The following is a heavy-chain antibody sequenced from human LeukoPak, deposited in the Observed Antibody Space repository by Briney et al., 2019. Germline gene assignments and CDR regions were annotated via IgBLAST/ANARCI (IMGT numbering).Heavy chain of an antibody. CDR2: IRYDGSNN. D-gene: IGHD3-3*01. Sequence: GGSLRLSCAASGFTFSHSAIHWVRQAPGKGLEWVAFIRYDGSNNFYADSVKGRFTISRDNSKNTLYLQMNSLRTEDTAVYYCAKVMAIFGVVITSPFDYWGQGTLVTVSS. CDR3: AKVMAIFGVVITSPFDY. J-gene: IGHJ4*02. V-gene: IGHV3-30*02. CDR1: GFTFSHSA.